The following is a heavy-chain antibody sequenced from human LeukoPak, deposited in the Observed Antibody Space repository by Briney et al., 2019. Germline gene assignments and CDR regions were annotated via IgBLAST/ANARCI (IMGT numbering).Heavy chain of an antibody. Sequence: PGGSLRLSCAASGFTFSSYAMHWVRQAPGKGREWVAAISYDGSNKYYADSVKGRFTISRDNSKNTLYLQMNSLRAEDTAVYYCASGEAYCGGDCYYAFDIWGQGTMVTVSS. CDR2: ISYDGSNK. J-gene: IGHJ3*02. D-gene: IGHD2-21*01. CDR3: ASGEAYCGGDCYYAFDI. V-gene: IGHV3-30-3*01. CDR1: GFTFSSYA.